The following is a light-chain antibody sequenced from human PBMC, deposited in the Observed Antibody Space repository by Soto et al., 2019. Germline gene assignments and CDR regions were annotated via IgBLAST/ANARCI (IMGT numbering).Light chain of an antibody. CDR3: QQYYSTPLT. CDR2: AAS. J-gene: IGKJ4*01. Sequence: DFQLTQSPSFLSASIGDRVTITCRATQGISSYLAWYQQKPGKAPKLLIYAASSLQSGVPSRFSGSGSGTDFTLTISSLQAEDVAVYYCQQYYSTPLTFGGGTKVDIK. V-gene: IGKV1-9*01. CDR1: QGISSY.